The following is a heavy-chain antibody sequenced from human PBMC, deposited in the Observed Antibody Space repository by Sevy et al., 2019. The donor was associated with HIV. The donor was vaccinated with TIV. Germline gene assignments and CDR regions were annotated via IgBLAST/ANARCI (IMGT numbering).Heavy chain of an antibody. Sequence: GGSLRLSCAASTFRVIDNYMSWVRQAPGKGLEWVSTIYSGGSTFYADSVKGRFTISRDNSKNTLYLQMNSLRAEDTAVYYCARDRYYDASGYYYYYYGLDVWGQGTTVTVSS. J-gene: IGHJ6*02. CDR3: ARDRYYDASGYYYYYYGLDV. CDR1: TFRVIDNY. CDR2: IYSGGST. V-gene: IGHV3-66*01. D-gene: IGHD3-22*01.